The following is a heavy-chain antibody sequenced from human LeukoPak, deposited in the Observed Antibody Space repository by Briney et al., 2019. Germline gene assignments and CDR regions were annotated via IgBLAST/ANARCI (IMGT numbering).Heavy chain of an antibody. D-gene: IGHD1-14*01. J-gene: IGHJ3*01. CDR1: GGSISGHH. CDR2: FYDSGDF. Sequence: SQTLSLTCTVSGGSISGHHWTWIRQPPGTGLEWIGYFYDSGDFNYNPSLKSRVTIWMDMSNNQFSLTMSSVTAADTAVYYCARRRHNLDSFVAWGRGTVVTVSS. CDR3: ARRRHNLDSFVA. V-gene: IGHV4-59*08.